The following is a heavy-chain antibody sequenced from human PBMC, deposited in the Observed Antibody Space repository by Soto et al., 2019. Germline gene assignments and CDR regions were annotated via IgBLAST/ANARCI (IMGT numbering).Heavy chain of an antibody. CDR1: GYTPTELS. J-gene: IGHJ6*02. D-gene: IGHD6-13*01. V-gene: IGHV1-24*01. CDR3: ATGGKYSSSWQHYYYYGMDV. Sequence: GASVKVSCKVSGYTPTELSMPWVRQAPGKGLEWMGGFDPEDGETIYAQKFQRRVTMTEDTSTDTAYMELSSLRSEDTDVYYCATGGKYSSSWQHYYYYGMDVWG. CDR2: FDPEDGET.